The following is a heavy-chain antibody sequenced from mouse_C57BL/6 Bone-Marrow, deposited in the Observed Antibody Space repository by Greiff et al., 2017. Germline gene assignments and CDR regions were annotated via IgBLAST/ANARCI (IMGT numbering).Heavy chain of an antibody. CDR1: GFSFNTYA. Sequence: EVKLMESGGGLVQPKGSLKLSCAASGFSFNTYAMNWVRQAPGKGLEWVARIRSKSNNYATYYADSVKDRFTISRDESESMLYLQMNNLKTEDTAMYYCVRGWFAYWGQGTLVTVSA. J-gene: IGHJ3*01. CDR3: VRGWFAY. CDR2: IRSKSNNYAT. V-gene: IGHV10-1*01.